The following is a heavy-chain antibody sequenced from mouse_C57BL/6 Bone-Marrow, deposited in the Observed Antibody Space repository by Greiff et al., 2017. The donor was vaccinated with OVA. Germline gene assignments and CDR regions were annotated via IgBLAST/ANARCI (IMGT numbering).Heavy chain of an antibody. CDR1: GFTFNTYA. CDR3: VKDYYYYGSSYDWYFDV. V-gene: IGHV10-3*01. D-gene: IGHD1-1*01. Sequence: DVHLVESGGGLVQPKGSLKLSCAASGFTFNTYAMHWVRQAPGKGLEWVARIRSKSSNYATYYDDSVKDRFTISRDDSQSMLYLQMNNLKTEDTAMYYCVKDYYYYGSSYDWYFDVWGTGTTVTVSS. CDR2: IRSKSSNYAT. J-gene: IGHJ1*03.